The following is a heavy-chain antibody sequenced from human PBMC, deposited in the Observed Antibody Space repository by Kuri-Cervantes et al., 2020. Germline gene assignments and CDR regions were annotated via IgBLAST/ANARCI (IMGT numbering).Heavy chain of an antibody. CDR1: GYTFTGYY. Sequence: ASVKVSCKASGYTFTGYYMHWVRQAPGQGLEWMGWINPNSGGTNYAQKFQGRVTMTRDTSISTAYMELSRLRSDDTAVYYCAREMITFGGGALFAFDIWGQGTMVTVSS. J-gene: IGHJ3*02. CDR3: AREMITFGGGALFAFDI. V-gene: IGHV1-2*02. D-gene: IGHD3-16*01. CDR2: INPNSGGT.